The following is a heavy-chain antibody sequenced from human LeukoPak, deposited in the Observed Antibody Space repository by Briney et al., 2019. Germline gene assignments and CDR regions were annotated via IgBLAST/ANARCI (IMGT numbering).Heavy chain of an antibody. CDR1: GGSISSGSYY. CDR3: AREPQLVTPYWYFDL. Sequence: SQTLSLTCTVSGGSISSGSYYWSWIRQPAGKGLEWIGRIYTSGSANYNPSLKSRVTMSVDTSKNQFSLKLSSVTAADTAVYYCAREPQLVTPYWYFDLWGRGTLVTVSS. V-gene: IGHV4-61*02. CDR2: IYTSGSA. J-gene: IGHJ2*01. D-gene: IGHD6-13*01.